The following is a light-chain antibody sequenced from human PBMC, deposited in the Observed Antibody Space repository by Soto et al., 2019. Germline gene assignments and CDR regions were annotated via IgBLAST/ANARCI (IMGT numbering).Light chain of an antibody. CDR1: QSVLYSSNNKNY. CDR3: QHDYSTPPYT. CDR2: WAS. V-gene: IGKV4-1*01. Sequence: DIVMTQSPDSLAVSLGERATINCKSSQSVLYSSNNKNYLAWYQQKPGQPPKLLIYWASTRESGVPDRFSGSGSGTDFTLTNSSLQAKDVAVYYCQHDYSTPPYTFGQGTKLDIK. J-gene: IGKJ2*01.